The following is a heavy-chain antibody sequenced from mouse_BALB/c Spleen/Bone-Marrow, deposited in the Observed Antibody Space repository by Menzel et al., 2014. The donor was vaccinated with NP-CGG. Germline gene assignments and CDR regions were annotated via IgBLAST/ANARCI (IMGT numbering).Heavy chain of an antibody. D-gene: IGHD2-1*01. CDR3: ARHLYGNYGAMDY. CDR2: ISNGGGST. V-gene: IGHV5-12*02. Sequence: EVKLQESGGGLVQPGGSLKLSCATSGFTFSDYYMYWVRQTPEKRLEWVAYISNGGGSTYYPDTVKGRFTISRDNAKNALYLQMSRLKSEDTDMYYCARHLYGNYGAMDYWGQGTSVTVSS. CDR1: GFTFSDYY. J-gene: IGHJ4*01.